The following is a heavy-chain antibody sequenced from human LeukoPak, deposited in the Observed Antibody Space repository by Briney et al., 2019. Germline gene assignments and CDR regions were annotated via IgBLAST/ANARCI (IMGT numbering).Heavy chain of an antibody. CDR1: GGSISSYY. CDR2: IYYSGST. J-gene: IGHJ4*02. Sequence: SETLSLTRTVSGGSISSYYWSWIRQPPGKGLEWIGYIYYSGSTNYNPSLKSRVTISVDTSKNQFSLKLSSVTAADTAVYYCAAMHDFWSGYYDYWGQGTLVTVSS. V-gene: IGHV4-59*01. CDR3: AAMHDFWSGYYDY. D-gene: IGHD3-3*01.